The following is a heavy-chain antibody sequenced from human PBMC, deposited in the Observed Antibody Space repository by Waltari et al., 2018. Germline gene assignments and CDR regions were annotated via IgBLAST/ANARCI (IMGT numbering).Heavy chain of an antibody. CDR1: GGSITSNRHY. J-gene: IGHJ3*01. CDR3: ATYIGASIGTAAFDV. D-gene: IGHD5-12*01. V-gene: IGHV4-39*02. CDR2: MSYNGAT. Sequence: QLQLQESGPGLGKPSETLSLTCIVSGGSITSNRHYWAWIRQSPGQGLEWIGTMSYNGATYSSPSLKSRVTVSRDTSKNHLSLTLGSVTAADTAVYYCATYIGASIGTAAFDVWGQGTMVTVSS.